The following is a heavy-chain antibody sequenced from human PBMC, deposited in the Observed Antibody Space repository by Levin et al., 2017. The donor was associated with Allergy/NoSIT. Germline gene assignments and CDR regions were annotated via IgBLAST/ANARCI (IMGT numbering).Heavy chain of an antibody. V-gene: IGHV6-1*01. CDR1: GDSVSSNSAA. Sequence: SETLSLTCAISGDSVSSNSAAWNWIRQSPSRGLEWLGRTYYRSKWYNDYAVSVKSRITINPDTSKNQFSLQLNSVTPEDTAVYYCARVSEGFSPPDRLRGVDYYMDGWGKGTTVTVSS. J-gene: IGHJ6*03. CDR3: ARVSEGFSPPDRLRGVDYYMDG. D-gene: IGHD1-14*01. CDR2: TYYRSKWYN.